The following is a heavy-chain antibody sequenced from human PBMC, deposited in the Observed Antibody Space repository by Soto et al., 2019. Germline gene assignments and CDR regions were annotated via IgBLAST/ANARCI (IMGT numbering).Heavy chain of an antibody. CDR3: TSGIVVVPAAPLYYFDY. Sequence: GGSLRLSCAASGFTFSGSAMHWVRQASGKGLEWVGRIRSKANSYATAYAASVKGRFTISRDDSKNTAYLQMNSLKTEDTAVYYCTSGIVVVPAAPLYYFDYWGQGTLVTVSS. J-gene: IGHJ4*02. D-gene: IGHD2-2*01. V-gene: IGHV3-73*01. CDR2: IRSKANSYAT. CDR1: GFTFSGSA.